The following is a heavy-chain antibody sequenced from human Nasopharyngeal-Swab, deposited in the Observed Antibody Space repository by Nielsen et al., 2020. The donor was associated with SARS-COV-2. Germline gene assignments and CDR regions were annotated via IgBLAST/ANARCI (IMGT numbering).Heavy chain of an antibody. CDR1: GYTFTSYG. CDR3: ARPFGSYYSSTSCYPGGYYYGMDV. Sequence: ASVKVSCKASGYTFTSYGISWVRQAPGQGLEWMGWISAYNGNTNYAQKLQGRVTMTTDTSTSTAYMELRSLRSDDTAVYYCARPFGSYYSSTSCYPGGYYYGMDVWGQGTTVTVSS. J-gene: IGHJ6*02. D-gene: IGHD2-2*01. CDR2: ISAYNGNT. V-gene: IGHV1-18*01.